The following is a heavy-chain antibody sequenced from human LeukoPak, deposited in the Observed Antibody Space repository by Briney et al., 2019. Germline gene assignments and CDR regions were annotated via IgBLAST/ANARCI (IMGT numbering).Heavy chain of an antibody. CDR3: AKTGILTTVTLPRYSYGAIEGFVY. D-gene: IGHD4-11*01. V-gene: IGHV3-23*01. J-gene: IGHJ4*02. CDR1: GFTFSSYA. Sequence: PGGSLRLSCTASGFTFSSYAMSWVRQAPGKGLEWVSAISGSGGSTYYADSVKGRFTISRDNSKNTLYLQMNSLRAEDTAVYYCAKTGILTTVTLPRYSYGAIEGFVYWGQGTLVTVSS. CDR2: ISGSGGST.